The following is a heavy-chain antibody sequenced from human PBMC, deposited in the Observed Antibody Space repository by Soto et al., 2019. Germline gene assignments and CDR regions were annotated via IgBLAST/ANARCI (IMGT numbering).Heavy chain of an antibody. CDR2: INTKGDIT. V-gene: IGHV3-64D*06. CDR3: VQLPEGYYNGMDV. CDR1: GFTFSRSA. J-gene: IGHJ6*02. Sequence: PGGSLRLSCSASGFTFSRSAMQWVRQAPGKRLEYVSVINTKGDITFYADSMKGRFTISRDNSKNTLYLHMSSLRSEDTAVYFCVQLPEGYYNGMDVWGRGTTVTVSS.